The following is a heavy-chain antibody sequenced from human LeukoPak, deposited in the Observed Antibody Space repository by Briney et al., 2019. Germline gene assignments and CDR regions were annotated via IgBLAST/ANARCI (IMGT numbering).Heavy chain of an antibody. Sequence: GGSLSLSCAASGFTFSSYAMHWVRQAPGKGLEWVAVISYDGSNKYYADSVKGRFTISRDNSKNTLYLQMNSLRAEDTAVYYCARGRGYCSSTSCHDHFDYWGQGTLVTVSS. CDR1: GFTFSSYA. J-gene: IGHJ4*02. CDR3: ARGRGYCSSTSCHDHFDY. CDR2: ISYDGSNK. V-gene: IGHV3-30-3*01. D-gene: IGHD2-2*01.